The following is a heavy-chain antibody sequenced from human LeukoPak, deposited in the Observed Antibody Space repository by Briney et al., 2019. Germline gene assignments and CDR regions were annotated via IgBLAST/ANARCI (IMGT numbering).Heavy chain of an antibody. CDR3: AREYYYDSSGYYYASYYMDV. Sequence: PGGSLRLSCAASGFTLSSYRMNWVRQAPGKGLEWVSSISSSSSYIYYAASVKGRFTISRDNAKNSLYLQMNSLRAEDTAVYYCAREYYYDSSGYYYASYYMDVWGKGTTVTVSS. D-gene: IGHD3-22*01. V-gene: IGHV3-21*01. CDR1: GFTLSSYR. CDR2: ISSSSSYI. J-gene: IGHJ6*03.